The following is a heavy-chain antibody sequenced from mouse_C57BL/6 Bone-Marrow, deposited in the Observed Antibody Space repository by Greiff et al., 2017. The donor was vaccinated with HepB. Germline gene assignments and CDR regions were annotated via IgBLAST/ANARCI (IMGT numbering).Heavy chain of an antibody. CDR3: ARSWDEGDY. Sequence: VQLQQPGAELVRPGTSVKLSCKASGYTFTSYWMHWVKQRPGQGLEWIGVIDPSDSYTNYNQKFKGKATLTVDTSSSTAYMQLSSLTSEDSAVYYCARSWDEGDYWGQGTTLTVSS. CDR2: IDPSDSYT. V-gene: IGHV1-59*01. CDR1: GYTFTSYW. J-gene: IGHJ2*01. D-gene: IGHD4-1*01.